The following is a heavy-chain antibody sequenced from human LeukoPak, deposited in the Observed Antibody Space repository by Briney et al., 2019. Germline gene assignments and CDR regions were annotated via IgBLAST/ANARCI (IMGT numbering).Heavy chain of an antibody. CDR3: ARGPRDSSGWYYYFDY. CDR1: GFTFNAYN. V-gene: IGHV1-2*02. CDR2: INPKSGGA. J-gene: IGHJ4*02. D-gene: IGHD6-19*01. Sequence: ASVKVSCKASGFTFNAYNIHWVRQAPGQGLEWMGWINPKSGGANYAQKFQGRVTMTWDTSISTAYMELSRLRSDDTAVYYCARGPRDSSGWYYYFDYWGQGTLVTVSS.